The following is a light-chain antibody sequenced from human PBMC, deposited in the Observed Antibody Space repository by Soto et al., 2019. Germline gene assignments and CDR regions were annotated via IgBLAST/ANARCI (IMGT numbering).Light chain of an antibody. CDR3: QKYNNAPRT. CDR1: QGITNF. V-gene: IGKV1-27*01. J-gene: IGKJ1*01. Sequence: DIQMTQSPSSLSASVGDRVTITCRASQGITNFLAWYQQKPRKVPKVLIQAASTLQSGVPSRFSGSGYGTDFTLTINNLQPEDVATYYCQKYNNAPRTFGQGTKVEIK. CDR2: AAS.